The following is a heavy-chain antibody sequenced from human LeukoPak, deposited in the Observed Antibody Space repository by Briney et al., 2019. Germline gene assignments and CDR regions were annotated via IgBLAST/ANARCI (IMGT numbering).Heavy chain of an antibody. CDR1: GFSFNGYS. CDR3: ARDPRGSGPFDP. D-gene: IGHD3-10*01. Sequence: GGSLRLSCIGSGFSFNGYSRNWIRQAPGKGLEWVSSISTGSTYIYYANSVKGRFTVSRDNAGNSLYLQMDRLAVEDTAVYYCARDPRGSGPFDPWGQGTLVTVSS. V-gene: IGHV3-21*01. J-gene: IGHJ5*02. CDR2: ISTGSTYI.